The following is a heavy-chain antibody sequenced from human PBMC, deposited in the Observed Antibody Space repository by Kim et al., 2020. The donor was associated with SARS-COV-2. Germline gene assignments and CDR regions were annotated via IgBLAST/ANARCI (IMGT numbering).Heavy chain of an antibody. CDR3: AGRYHYYYYGMDV. CDR1: GFTFSSYA. V-gene: IGHV3-30-3*01. J-gene: IGHJ6*02. Sequence: GGSLRLSCAASGFTFSSYAMHWVRQAPGKGLEWVAVISYDGSNKYYADSVKGRFTISRDNSKNTLYLQMNSLRAEDTAVYYCAGRYHYYYYGMDVWGQGTTVTVSS. CDR2: ISYDGSNK. D-gene: IGHD3-9*01.